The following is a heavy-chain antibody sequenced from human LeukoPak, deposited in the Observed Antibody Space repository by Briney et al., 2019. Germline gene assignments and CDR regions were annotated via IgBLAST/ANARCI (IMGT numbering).Heavy chain of an antibody. Sequence: PGGSLRLSCAASGFTFSSYGMHWVRQAPGKGLVWVSRINSDGSSTSYADSVKGRFTISRDNAKNTLYLQMNSLRAEDTAVYYCASGTREATREYWGQGTLVTVSS. J-gene: IGHJ4*02. V-gene: IGHV3-74*01. D-gene: IGHD5-12*01. CDR1: GFTFSSYG. CDR3: ASGTREATREY. CDR2: INSDGSST.